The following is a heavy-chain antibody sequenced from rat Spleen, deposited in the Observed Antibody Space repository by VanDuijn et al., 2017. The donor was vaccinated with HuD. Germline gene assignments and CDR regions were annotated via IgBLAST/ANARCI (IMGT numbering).Heavy chain of an antibody. V-gene: IGHV3-3*01. Sequence: EVQLQESGPGLVKPSQSLSLTCSVTGHSISSSYRWNWIRKFPGNKLEWLGYINSAGTTNYNPSLKSRISITRDTSKNQFFLQVNSVTAEDTATYYCATLAAISTLNWFAYWGQGTLVTVSS. J-gene: IGHJ3*01. D-gene: IGHD1-2*01. CDR2: INSAGTT. CDR1: GHSISSSYR. CDR3: ATLAAISTLNWFAY.